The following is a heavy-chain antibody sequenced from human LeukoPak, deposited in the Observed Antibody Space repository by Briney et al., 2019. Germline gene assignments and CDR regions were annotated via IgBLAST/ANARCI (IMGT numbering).Heavy chain of an antibody. CDR2: ISYDGGNK. CDR3: ARDRPLGLGYCSGGSCYTSYYYYGMDV. J-gene: IGHJ6*02. CDR1: GFTFSSYA. V-gene: IGHV3-30*04. Sequence: GGSLRLSCAASGFTFSSYAMHWVRQAPGKGLEWVAVISYDGGNKYYADSVKGRFTISRDNSKNTLYLQMNSLRAEDTAVYYCARDRPLGLGYCSGGSCYTSYYYYGMDVWGQGTTVTVSS. D-gene: IGHD2-15*01.